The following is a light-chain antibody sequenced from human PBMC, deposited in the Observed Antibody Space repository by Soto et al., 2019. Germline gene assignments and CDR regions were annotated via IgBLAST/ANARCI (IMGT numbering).Light chain of an antibody. CDR1: TGAVTSGHY. V-gene: IGLV7-46*01. CDR2: HTS. CDR3: LLSYSGAWV. Sequence: QAVVTQEPSLAVSPGGTVTLTCGSSTGAVTSGHYPYWFQQKPGQAPRTLIYHTSNKHSWTPARFSGSLLGGKAVLTLSAAQPEDEADYYCLLSYSGAWVFGGGTKLTVL. J-gene: IGLJ3*02.